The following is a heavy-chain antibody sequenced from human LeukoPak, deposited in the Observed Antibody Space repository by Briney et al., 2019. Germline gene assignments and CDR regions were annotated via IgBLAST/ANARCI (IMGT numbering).Heavy chain of an antibody. CDR1: GYTFTSYD. Sequence: ASVKVSCKASGYTFTSYDVNWVRQATGQGLEWMGWMNPNSGNTGYAQKFQGRVTMTRNTSISTAYMELSSLRSEDTAVYYCARVVIAAAGDYYYYMDVWGKGTTVTVSS. CDR2: MNPNSGNT. J-gene: IGHJ6*03. V-gene: IGHV1-8*01. D-gene: IGHD6-13*01. CDR3: ARVVIAAAGDYYYYMDV.